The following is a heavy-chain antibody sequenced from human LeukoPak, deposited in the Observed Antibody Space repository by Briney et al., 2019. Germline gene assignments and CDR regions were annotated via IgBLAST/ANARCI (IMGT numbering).Heavy chain of an antibody. V-gene: IGHV1-2*02. Sequence: ASVKVSCKASGYTFTGYYMHWVRQAPGQGLEWMGWINPSSGGTNYAQKFQGRVTMTRDTSISTAYMELSRLRSDDTAVYYCARPFVYCSGGSCPFDYWGQGTLVTVSS. D-gene: IGHD2-15*01. J-gene: IGHJ4*02. CDR3: ARPFVYCSGGSCPFDY. CDR2: INPSSGGT. CDR1: GYTFTGYY.